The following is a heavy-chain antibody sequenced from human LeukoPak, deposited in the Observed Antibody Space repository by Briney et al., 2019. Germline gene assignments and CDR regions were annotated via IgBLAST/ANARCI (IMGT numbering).Heavy chain of an antibody. V-gene: IGHV3-20*04. CDR2: ISWNGGLI. CDR3: ARDSPRPYSGYDYDAFDI. CDR1: GFRFADYG. D-gene: IGHD5-12*01. Sequence: RPGGSLRLSCAASGFRFADYGVDWVRQTPGKGLEWVAYISWNGGLISYADSVKGRFTISRDNAKNSLYLQMNSLRAEDTAVYYCARDSPRPYSGYDYDAFDIWGQGTMVTVSS. J-gene: IGHJ3*02.